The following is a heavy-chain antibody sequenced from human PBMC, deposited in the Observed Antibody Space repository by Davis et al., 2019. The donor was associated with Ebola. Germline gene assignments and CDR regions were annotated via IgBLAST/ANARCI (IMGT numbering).Heavy chain of an antibody. V-gene: IGHV3-23*01. D-gene: IGHD3-3*01. J-gene: IGHJ6*02. CDR3: AKAPITIFGVVIGGGYYYGMDV. Sequence: PSETLSLTCAASGFTFSSYVMSWVRQAPGKGLEWVSAISGSGGSTYYADSVKGRFTISRDNSKNTLYLQMNSLRAEDTAVYYCAKAPITIFGVVIGGGYYYGMDVWGQGTTVTVSS. CDR1: GFTFSSYV. CDR2: ISGSGGST.